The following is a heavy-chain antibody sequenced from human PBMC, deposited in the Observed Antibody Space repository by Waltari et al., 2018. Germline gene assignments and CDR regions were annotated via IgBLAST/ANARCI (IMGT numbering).Heavy chain of an antibody. J-gene: IGHJ4*02. V-gene: IGHV4-31*03. CDR1: GGSISSGGYY. Sequence: QVQLQESGPGLLKPSQTLSLTCTVSGGSISSGGYYWSWIRQHPGKGLEWIGYIYHSGSTYYNPSLKSRFTISVDRSKNQFSLKLSSVTAADTAVYYCASSPGRYYYDSSGYQTLYFDYWGQGTLVTVSS. CDR3: ASSPGRYYYDSSGYQTLYFDY. CDR2: IYHSGST. D-gene: IGHD3-22*01.